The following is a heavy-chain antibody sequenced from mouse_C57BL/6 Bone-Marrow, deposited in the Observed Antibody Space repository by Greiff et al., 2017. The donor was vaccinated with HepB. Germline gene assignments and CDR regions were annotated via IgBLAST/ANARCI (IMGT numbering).Heavy chain of an antibody. J-gene: IGHJ1*03. V-gene: IGHV1-42*01. CDR1: GYSFTGYY. CDR3: AILLWYFDV. D-gene: IGHD2-10*01. Sequence: EVQVVESGPELVKPGASVKISCKASGYSFTGYYMNWVKQSPEKSLERIGEINPSTGGTTYNQKFKAKATLTVDKSSSTAYMQLKSLTSEDSAVYYCAILLWYFDVWGTGTTVTVSS. CDR2: INPSTGGT.